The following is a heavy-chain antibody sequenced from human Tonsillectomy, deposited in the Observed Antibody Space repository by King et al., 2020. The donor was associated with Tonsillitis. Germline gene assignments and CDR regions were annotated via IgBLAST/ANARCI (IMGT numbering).Heavy chain of an antibody. J-gene: IGHJ4*02. D-gene: IGHD6-19*01. V-gene: IGHV1-69*01. CDR2: IIPIFGST. CDR3: ARTRYSSGWSFAS. CDR1: GGTFSSYA. Sequence: VQLVQSGAEVKKPGSSMKVSCKASGGTFSSYAISWVRQAPGQGLEWMGGIIPIFGSTNNAQKFQGRVTITADESTSTVYMQLTSLRSDDTAVYYCARTRYSSGWSFASWGQGALVSVSP.